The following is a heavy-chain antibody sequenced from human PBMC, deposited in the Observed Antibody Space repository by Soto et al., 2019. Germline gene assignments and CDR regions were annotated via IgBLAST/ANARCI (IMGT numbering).Heavy chain of an antibody. D-gene: IGHD3-16*02. CDR3: ASGDYVWGSYRRDQFDY. Sequence: QVQLVQSGAEVKKPGSSVKVSCKASGGTFSRYTITWVRQAPGQGLEWMGGITPMFGTPNYAQKFQGRVTITADESTSTAYMELSSLRSEDTAVYYCASGDYVWGSYRRDQFDYWGQGTLVTVSS. CDR1: GGTFSRYT. V-gene: IGHV1-69*01. CDR2: ITPMFGTP. J-gene: IGHJ4*02.